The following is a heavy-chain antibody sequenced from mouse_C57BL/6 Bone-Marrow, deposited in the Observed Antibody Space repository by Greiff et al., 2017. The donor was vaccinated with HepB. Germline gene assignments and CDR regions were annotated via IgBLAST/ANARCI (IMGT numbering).Heavy chain of an antibody. Sequence: QVQLKQPGAELVRPGTSVKLSCKASGYTFTSYWMHWVKQRPGQGLEWIGVIDPSDSYTNYNQKFKGKATLTVDTSSSTAYMQLSSLTSEDSAVYYCARSGSSLHFGYWGQGTTLTVSS. CDR2: IDPSDSYT. J-gene: IGHJ2*01. V-gene: IGHV1-59*01. CDR1: GYTFTSYW. D-gene: IGHD6-1*01. CDR3: ARSGSSLHFGY.